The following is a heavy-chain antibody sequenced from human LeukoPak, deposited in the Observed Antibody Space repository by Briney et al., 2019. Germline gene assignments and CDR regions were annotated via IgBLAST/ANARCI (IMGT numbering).Heavy chain of an antibody. J-gene: IGHJ4*02. CDR2: INYSGST. D-gene: IGHD1-26*01. CDR1: GGTFSGYY. Sequence: KPSETLSLTCAVYGGTFSGYYWSWIRQPPGKGLEWIGEINYSGSTNYNPSLKSRVTISVDTSKNQFSLKLSSVTAADTAVYYCARHFRAFLFDYWGQGTLVTVSS. CDR3: ARHFRAFLFDY. V-gene: IGHV4-34*01.